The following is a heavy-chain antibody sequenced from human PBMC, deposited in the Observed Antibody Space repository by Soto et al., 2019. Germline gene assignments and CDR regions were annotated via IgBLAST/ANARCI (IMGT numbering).Heavy chain of an antibody. J-gene: IGHJ6*02. D-gene: IGHD1-26*01. CDR3: ASHAGSGSYDWDYHYDYGMDV. CDR1: GYTFTSYY. CDR2: MNPNSGNT. V-gene: IGHV1-8*01. Sequence: ASVKVSCKASGYTFTSYYINWVREATGQGLEWMGWMNPNSGNTGYAQKFQGRVTMTRNTSTSTAYMELSSLRSEDTAVYYCASHAGSGSYDWDYHYDYGMDVSGQGTTVT.